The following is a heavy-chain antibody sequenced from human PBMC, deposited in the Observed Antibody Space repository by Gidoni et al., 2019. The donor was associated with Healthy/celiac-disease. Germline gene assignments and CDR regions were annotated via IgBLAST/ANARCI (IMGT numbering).Heavy chain of an antibody. J-gene: IGHJ6*02. CDR2: INHSGST. Sequence: QVQLQPWGAGLLKPSETLSLTCAAYGGSFSGYYWSWIRQPPGKGLEWIGEINHSGSTNSNPSLKSRVTISVDTSKNQFSLKLSSVTAADTAVYYCARGHRYYYDSSGYYPYYYYGMDVWGQGTTVTVSS. CDR3: ARGHRYYYDSSGYYPYYYYGMDV. V-gene: IGHV4-34*01. CDR1: GGSFSGYY. D-gene: IGHD3-22*01.